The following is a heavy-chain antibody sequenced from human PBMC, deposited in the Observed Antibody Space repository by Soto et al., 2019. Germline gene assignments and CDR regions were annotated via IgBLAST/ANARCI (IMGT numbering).Heavy chain of an antibody. Sequence: QVPLVQSGAEVKKPGASVKVSCKASGYTFTSYGISWVRQAPGQGLEWMGWISAYNGNTNYAQKLQGRVTMTTDTSTSTAYMELRSLRSDDTAVYYCARIKEIAVAGPTRYGMDVWGQGTTVTVSS. CDR1: GYTFTSYG. D-gene: IGHD6-19*01. J-gene: IGHJ6*02. V-gene: IGHV1-18*01. CDR2: ISAYNGNT. CDR3: ARIKEIAVAGPTRYGMDV.